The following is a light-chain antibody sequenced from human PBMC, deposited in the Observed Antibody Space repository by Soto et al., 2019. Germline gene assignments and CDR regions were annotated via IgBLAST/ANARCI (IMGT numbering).Light chain of an antibody. CDR1: SSDVGAYNY. CDR2: EVS. J-gene: IGLJ3*02. Sequence: QSALTQPASVSGSPGQSITISCTGTSSDVGAYNYVSWYQQYPGKAPKLVIFEVSNRPSRVSNRFSGSKSGNTASLTISGLQAEDEADYYCSSFTTSNTVVFGGGTKVTVL. V-gene: IGLV2-14*01. CDR3: SSFTTSNTVV.